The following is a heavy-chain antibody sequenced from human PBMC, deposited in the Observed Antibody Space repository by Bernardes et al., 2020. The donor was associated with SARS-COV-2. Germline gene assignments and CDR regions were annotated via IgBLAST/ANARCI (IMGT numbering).Heavy chain of an antibody. V-gene: IGHV4-59*08. D-gene: IGHD4-17*01. J-gene: IGHJ5*02. CDR1: GGSISSYY. CDR3: ARLNYGDYWGWFDP. CDR2: IYYSGST. Sequence: SETLSLTCTVSGGSISSYYWGWIRQSPGKGLEWIGHIYYSGSTNYNPSLKSRVTISVDTSKNQFSLKLSSVTAADTAVYYCARLNYGDYWGWFDPWGQGTLVTVSS.